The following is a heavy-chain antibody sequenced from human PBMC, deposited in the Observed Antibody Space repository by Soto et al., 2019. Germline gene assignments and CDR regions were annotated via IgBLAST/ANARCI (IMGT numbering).Heavy chain of an antibody. CDR3: AKGGITGLYAFDI. Sequence: GGSLRLSCAASGFTFDDYTMHWVRQAPGKGLEWVSLISWDGGSTYYADSVKGRFTISRDNSKNSLYLQMNSLRTEDTDLYYCAKGGITGLYAFDIWGQGTMVTVSS. CDR1: GFTFDDYT. D-gene: IGHD1-20*01. CDR2: ISWDGGST. J-gene: IGHJ3*02. V-gene: IGHV3-43*01.